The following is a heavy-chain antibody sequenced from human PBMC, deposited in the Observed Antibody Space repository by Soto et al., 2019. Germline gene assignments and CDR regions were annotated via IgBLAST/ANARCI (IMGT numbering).Heavy chain of an antibody. D-gene: IGHD2-15*01. V-gene: IGHV5-51*01. Sequence: GESLKISCKGSGYSFTSYWIGWVRQMPGKGLEWMGIIYPGDSDTRYSPSFQGQVTISADNTLHLQMNNLRVEDTAVYYCAREPRYCRGGSCSITGDAYDIWGQGTMVTVSS. J-gene: IGHJ3*02. CDR2: IYPGDSDT. CDR3: AREPRYCRGGSCSITGDAYDI. CDR1: GYSFTSYW.